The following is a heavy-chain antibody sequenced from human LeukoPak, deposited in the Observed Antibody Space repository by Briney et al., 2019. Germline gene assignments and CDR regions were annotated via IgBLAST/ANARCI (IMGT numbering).Heavy chain of an antibody. D-gene: IGHD3-9*01. J-gene: IGHJ5*02. V-gene: IGHV1-18*04. Sequence: ASVKVSCMASGYTFTSYGISWVRQAAGQWLEWMGWISAYNGNTNYAQKLQGRVTMTTDTSTSTAYMELRSLRSDDTAVYYCARALNYDILTGYSNWFDPWGQGTLVTVSS. CDR1: GYTFTSYG. CDR3: ARALNYDILTGYSNWFDP. CDR2: ISAYNGNT.